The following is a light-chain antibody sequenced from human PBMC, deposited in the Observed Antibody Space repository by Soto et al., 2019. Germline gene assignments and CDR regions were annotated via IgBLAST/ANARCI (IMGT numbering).Light chain of an antibody. CDR3: QQFGAPPWT. V-gene: IGKV3-20*01. J-gene: IGKJ1*01. CDR2: GIS. Sequence: DIVLTQSPDTRALSPGERATLSCRASQDVLNNYLAWFQQNPGQAPRLLISGISTRATGIPDRFSGSGSGTHFTLTISRLEPEDFAIYYCQQFGAPPWTFGQGTKVDIK. CDR1: QDVLNNY.